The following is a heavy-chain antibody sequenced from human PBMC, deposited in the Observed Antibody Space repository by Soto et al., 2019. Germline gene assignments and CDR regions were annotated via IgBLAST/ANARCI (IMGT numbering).Heavy chain of an antibody. V-gene: IGHV4-31*03. Sequence: QVQLQESGPGLVKPSQTLSLTCTVSGGSISSGGYYWSWIRQHPGKGLEWIGYIYYSGSTYYNTARKSRVTISVDTSKNQFSLKLSSVTAADTAVYYCAGIYSGSPGGTLRYWGQGTLVTVSS. CDR1: GGSISSGGYY. CDR3: AGIYSGSPGGTLRY. J-gene: IGHJ4*02. CDR2: IYYSGST. D-gene: IGHD1-26*01.